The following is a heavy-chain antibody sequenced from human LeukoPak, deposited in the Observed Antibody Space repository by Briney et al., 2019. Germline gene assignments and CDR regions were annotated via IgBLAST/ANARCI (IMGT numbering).Heavy chain of an antibody. Sequence: PGGSLRLSCAASGFIVSNNYMSWVRQAPGKGLEWVSIIYSDGSTYYADSVKGRFTIPRDNSKNTLYLQMNSLRAEDTAVYYCARAEGYCSGGSCWGFDYWGQGTLVTVSS. V-gene: IGHV3-53*01. CDR1: GFIVSNNY. CDR3: ARAEGYCSGGSCWGFDY. J-gene: IGHJ4*02. CDR2: IYSDGST. D-gene: IGHD2-15*01.